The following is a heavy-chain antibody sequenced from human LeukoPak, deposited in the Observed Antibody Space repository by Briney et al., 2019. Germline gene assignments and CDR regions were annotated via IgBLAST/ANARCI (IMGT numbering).Heavy chain of an antibody. CDR3: ARVPADYMDV. J-gene: IGHJ6*03. D-gene: IGHD2-2*01. V-gene: IGHV3-7*01. CDR2: IKQDGSEK. CDR1: GITFSRHW. Sequence: GGSLRLSCVASGITFSRHWMKWVRQAPGKGLEWVANIKQDGSEKYYVDSVKGRFTISRDNAKNSLYLQMNSLRAEDTAVYYCARVPADYMDVWGKGTTVTVSS.